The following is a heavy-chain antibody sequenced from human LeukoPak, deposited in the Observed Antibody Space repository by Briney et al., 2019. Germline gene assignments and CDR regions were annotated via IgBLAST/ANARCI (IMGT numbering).Heavy chain of an antibody. Sequence: SETLSLTCTVSGGSITTYYWSWIRQPPGKGLEWIGYIYYSRGTMYNPSLKSRVTISVDTSKNQFSLKLSSVTAADTAVYYCARHTTHGDYNPNDYWGQGTLVTVSS. CDR3: ARHTTHGDYNPNDY. V-gene: IGHV4-59*08. CDR2: IYYSRGT. CDR1: GGSITTYY. D-gene: IGHD3-16*01. J-gene: IGHJ4*02.